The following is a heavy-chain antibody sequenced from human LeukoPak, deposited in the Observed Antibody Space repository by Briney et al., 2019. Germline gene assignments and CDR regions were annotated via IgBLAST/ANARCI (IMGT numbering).Heavy chain of an antibody. J-gene: IGHJ2*01. Sequence: GASVKVSCKASGYTFTSYAISWVRQAPGQGLEWMGGIIPIFGTANYAQKFQGRVTITTDESTSTAYMELSSLRSEDTAVYYCARDRPYSSSSWWYFDLWGRGTLVTVSS. CDR1: GYTFTSYA. D-gene: IGHD6-6*01. CDR3: ARDRPYSSSSWWYFDL. V-gene: IGHV1-69*05. CDR2: IIPIFGTA.